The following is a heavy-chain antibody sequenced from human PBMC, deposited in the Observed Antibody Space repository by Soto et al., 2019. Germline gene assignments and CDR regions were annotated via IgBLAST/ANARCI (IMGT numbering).Heavy chain of an antibody. V-gene: IGHV3-30*18. CDR3: AKERSSAFDY. CDR1: GFTFSSYG. CDR2: ISYDGSNK. J-gene: IGHJ4*02. D-gene: IGHD6-6*01. Sequence: QVQLVESGGGVVQPGRSLRLSCAASGFTFSSYGMHWVRQAPGKGLEWVAVISYDGSNKYYADSVKGRFTISRDNPKNTLYLQMNSLRAEDTAVYYCAKERSSAFDYWGQGTLVTVSS.